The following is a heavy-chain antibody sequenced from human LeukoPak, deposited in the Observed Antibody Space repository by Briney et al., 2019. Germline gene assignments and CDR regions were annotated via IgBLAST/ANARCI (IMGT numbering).Heavy chain of an antibody. V-gene: IGHV3-53*01. D-gene: IGHD2-2*01. Sequence: PGGSPRLSCAASGFTVSSTYMAWVRQAPGKGLEWVSIIYSSTSTYYADSVKGRFTLSRDNSKNTLFLQMNSLRAEDTAVYFCARGYCTSTSCPWSFDYWGEGTLVSVSS. J-gene: IGHJ4*02. CDR2: IYSSTST. CDR3: ARGYCTSTSCPWSFDY. CDR1: GFTVSSTY.